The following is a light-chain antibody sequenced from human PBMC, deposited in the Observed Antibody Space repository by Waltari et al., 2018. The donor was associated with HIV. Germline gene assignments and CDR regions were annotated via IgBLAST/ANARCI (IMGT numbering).Light chain of an antibody. Sequence: DIVMTQSPDSLAVSLGERATFNCRSSRTVLSNSDNRNYLAWYQQKTGQSPNVLIYWASTRQSEVPYRFSASGSWTNFSLTISSLQAADVAVYYCQQYYTVRPTFGGGTKVEIK. J-gene: IGKJ4*01. V-gene: IGKV4-1*01. CDR2: WAS. CDR3: QQYYTVRPT. CDR1: RTVLSNSDNRNY.